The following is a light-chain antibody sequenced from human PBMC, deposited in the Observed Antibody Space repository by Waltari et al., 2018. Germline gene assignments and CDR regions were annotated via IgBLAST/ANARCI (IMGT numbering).Light chain of an antibody. V-gene: IGKV2D-29*02. Sequence: DIVMTQTPLSLPVTPGEPASISCRSSQSLLHSNGYTYLFWYLQKPGQSPRRLIYMVSNRASGVPDRFSGSGSGTDFTLKISRVEAEDVGVYFCMQGIQLPYSFGQGTKVEIK. CDR1: QSLLHSNGYTY. CDR3: MQGIQLPYS. CDR2: MVS. J-gene: IGKJ2*03.